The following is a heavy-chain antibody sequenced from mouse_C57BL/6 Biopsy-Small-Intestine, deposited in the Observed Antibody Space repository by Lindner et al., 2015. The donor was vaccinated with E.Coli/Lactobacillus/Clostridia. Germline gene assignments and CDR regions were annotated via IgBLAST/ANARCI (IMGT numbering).Heavy chain of an antibody. CDR2: IRSKTNNYAA. V-gene: IGHV10-1*01. Sequence: VQLQESGGGLVQPKGSLKLSCAASGFSFNSYAMNWVRQAPGKGLEWVARIRSKTNNYAAYSADSVKDRFTISRDDSENMLYLQMNNLKTEDSAMYYCVRQSDYGSDYWGQGTTLTVSS. CDR1: GFSFNSYA. D-gene: IGHD2-4*01. CDR3: VRQSDYGSDY. J-gene: IGHJ2*01.